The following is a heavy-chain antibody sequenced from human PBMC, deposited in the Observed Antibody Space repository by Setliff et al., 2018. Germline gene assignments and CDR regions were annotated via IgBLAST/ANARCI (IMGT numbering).Heavy chain of an antibody. CDR2: IYTSGST. V-gene: IGHV4-61*09. J-gene: IGHJ4*02. Sequence: SETLSLTCTVSGGSISSGSYYWSWIRQPAGKGLEWIGHIYTSGSTNYNPSLKSRVTISVDTSKNQFSLKLSSVTAADTAVYYCASELVGAPRVDYWGQGTLVTISS. D-gene: IGHD1-26*01. CDR3: ASELVGAPRVDY. CDR1: GGSISSGSYY.